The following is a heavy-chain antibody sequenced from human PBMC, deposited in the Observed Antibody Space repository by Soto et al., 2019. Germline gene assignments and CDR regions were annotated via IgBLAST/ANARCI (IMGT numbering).Heavy chain of an antibody. CDR2: ISSGSSTI. D-gene: IGHD6-13*01. J-gene: IGHJ1*01. V-gene: IGHV3-48*02. Sequence: SGGSLRLSCAASGFTFSGFSMHWVRQAPGKGLEWVSHISSGSSTIYYADSVKGRFTVSRDDAKNSLYLQMNSLRDEDTAVYYCERADLTRSWYSGYFQNWGQGTLVTVSS. CDR3: ERADLTRSWYSGYFQN. CDR1: GFTFSGFS.